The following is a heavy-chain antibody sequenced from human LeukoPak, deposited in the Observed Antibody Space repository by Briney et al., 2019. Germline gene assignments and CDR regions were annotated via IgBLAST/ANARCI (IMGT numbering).Heavy chain of an antibody. CDR2: IYYSRST. CDR3: ARGPPYCSSTSCYAGLVFGYMDV. V-gene: IGHV4-39*07. D-gene: IGHD2-2*01. Sequence: SETLSLTCTVSGGSISSSSYYWGWIRQPPGKGLEWIGSIYYSRSTYYNPSLKSRVTISVDTSKNQFSLKLSSVTAADTAVYYCARGPPYCSSTSCYAGLVFGYMDVWGKGTTVTVSS. CDR1: GGSISSSSYY. J-gene: IGHJ6*03.